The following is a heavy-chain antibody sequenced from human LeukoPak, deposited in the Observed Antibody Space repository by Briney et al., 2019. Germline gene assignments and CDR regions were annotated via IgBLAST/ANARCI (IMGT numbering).Heavy chain of an antibody. CDR2: INQDGSKK. J-gene: IGHJ4*02. CDR1: RFTFSNYW. CDR3: ARGVVVPAASIIPGDY. V-gene: IGHV3-7*01. D-gene: IGHD2-2*01. Sequence: PGGSLRLSCVASRFTFSNYWMSWVRQAPGKGLEWVANINQDGSKKRYADSMKGRFTISRDNAKESLYLQLNSLRAEDTAVYYCARGVVVPAASIIPGDYWGQGTLVTVSS.